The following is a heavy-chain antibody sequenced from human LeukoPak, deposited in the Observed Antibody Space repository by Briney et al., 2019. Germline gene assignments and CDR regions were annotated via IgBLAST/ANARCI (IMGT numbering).Heavy chain of an antibody. CDR2: IYYSGST. Sequence: SETLSLTCTVSGGSISSYYWTWMRQPPGKGLEWIGSIYYSGSTNYNPSLKSRVTISVDTSKNQFSLKLSSVTAADTAVYYCAKRGYSSSWYDDWFDPWGQGTLVTVSS. J-gene: IGHJ5*02. CDR1: GGSISSYY. V-gene: IGHV4-59*01. D-gene: IGHD6-13*01. CDR3: AKRGYSSSWYDDWFDP.